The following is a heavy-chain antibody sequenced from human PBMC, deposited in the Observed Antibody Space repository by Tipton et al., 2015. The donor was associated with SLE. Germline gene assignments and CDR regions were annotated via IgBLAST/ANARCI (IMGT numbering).Heavy chain of an antibody. Sequence: SLRLSCAASGFTFSSYGMHWVRQAPGKGLEWVAVIWYDGSNKYYADSVKGRFTVSRDTSENTLYLQMNSLRAEDTAVYYCASLERYSGYDWHFDYWGQGTLVTVSS. CDR2: IWYDGSNK. D-gene: IGHD5-12*01. CDR3: ASLERYSGYDWHFDY. V-gene: IGHV3-33*01. CDR1: GFTFSSYG. J-gene: IGHJ4*02.